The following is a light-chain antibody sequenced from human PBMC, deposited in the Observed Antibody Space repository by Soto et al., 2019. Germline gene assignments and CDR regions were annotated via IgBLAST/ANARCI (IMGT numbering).Light chain of an antibody. Sequence: EIVLTQSPGTLSLSPGERATLSCRASQSVSNNYLAWYQQKPGQAPRLLIYGASNRATGIPARFSASGSGTEFTLTISSLQSEDFAVYYCQQYNNWPRTFGQGTKVDIK. V-gene: IGKV3D-15*01. J-gene: IGKJ1*01. CDR3: QQYNNWPRT. CDR2: GAS. CDR1: QSVSNN.